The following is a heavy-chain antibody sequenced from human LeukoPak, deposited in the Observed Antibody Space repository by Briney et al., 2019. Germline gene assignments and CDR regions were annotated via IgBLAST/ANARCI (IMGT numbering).Heavy chain of an antibody. J-gene: IGHJ4*02. Sequence: SETLSLTCIVSGYFIISDYFWGWVRQSPGKGPEWIGSIFHSGSVYYNPSLKSRVTISVDPSKNRFSLKLTSVTAADTAVYYCARVVASTSIDSWGQGTLVTVSS. CDR2: IFHSGSV. CDR3: ARVVASTSIDS. CDR1: GYFIISDYF. D-gene: IGHD2-15*01. V-gene: IGHV4-38-2*02.